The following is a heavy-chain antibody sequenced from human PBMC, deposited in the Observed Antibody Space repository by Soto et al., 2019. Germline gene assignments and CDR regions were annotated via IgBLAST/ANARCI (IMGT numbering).Heavy chain of an antibody. J-gene: IGHJ4*02. CDR3: ARPSLPYYGDYVLDY. Sequence: QVQLVQSGAEVKKPGASVKVSCKASGYTFTSYGISWVRQAPGQGLEWMGWISAYNGNTNYAQKLQGRVTMTTDTSTSTAYIELRSLRSDDTAVYYCARPSLPYYGDYVLDYWGQGTLVTVSS. CDR1: GYTFTSYG. D-gene: IGHD4-17*01. CDR2: ISAYNGNT. V-gene: IGHV1-18*01.